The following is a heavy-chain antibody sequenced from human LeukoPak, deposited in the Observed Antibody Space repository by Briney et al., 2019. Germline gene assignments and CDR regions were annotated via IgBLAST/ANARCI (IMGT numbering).Heavy chain of an antibody. CDR3: TRLSPNYDSSGYRVPA. J-gene: IGHJ5*02. D-gene: IGHD3-22*01. CDR1: GFTFTSYS. CDR2: ISGGGGST. V-gene: IGHV3-23*01. Sequence: GSLRLSCAASGFTFTSYSMNWVRQAPGKGLEWVSTISGGGGSTYYADSVKGRFTISRDNSKNTLYLQVNSLRAEDTAVYYCTRLSPNYDSSGYRVPAWGQGTLSPSPQ.